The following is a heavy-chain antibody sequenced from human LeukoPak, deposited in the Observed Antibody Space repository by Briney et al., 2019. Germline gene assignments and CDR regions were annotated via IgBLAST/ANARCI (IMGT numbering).Heavy chain of an antibody. J-gene: IGHJ4*02. CDR3: ALYPYYYDSSGYYYDY. D-gene: IGHD3-22*01. Sequence: ASVKVSCKASGYSFTTYGISWVRQAPGQGLEWMGWISANNNNTDNVQKFQGRVTMTRNTSISTAYMELSSLRSEDTAVYYCALYPYYYDSSGYYYDYWGQGTLVTVSS. CDR2: ISANNNNT. V-gene: IGHV1-8*02. CDR1: GYSFTTYG.